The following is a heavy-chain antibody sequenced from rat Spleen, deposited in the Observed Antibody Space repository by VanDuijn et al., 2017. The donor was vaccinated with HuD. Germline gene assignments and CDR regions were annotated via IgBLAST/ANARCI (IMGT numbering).Heavy chain of an antibody. Sequence: QVQLKESGPGLVQPSQTLSLTCTVSGFSLTSNGVSWVRQPPGKGLEWIAAISSGGSTYYNSALKSRLSISRDTSKSQVFLKMNSLQTEDTAIYFCTRDSGTYWGQGVMVTVSS. CDR1: GFSLTSNG. V-gene: IGHV2S12*01. CDR3: TRDSGTY. CDR2: ISSGGST. J-gene: IGHJ2*01.